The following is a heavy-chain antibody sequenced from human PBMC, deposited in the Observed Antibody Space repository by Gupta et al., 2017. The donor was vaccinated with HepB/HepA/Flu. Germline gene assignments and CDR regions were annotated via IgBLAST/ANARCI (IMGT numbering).Heavy chain of an antibody. CDR1: GFTFSSYG. CDR3: AKDQGGGAAYFDY. CDR2: ISYDGSNK. J-gene: IGHJ4*02. V-gene: IGHV3-30*18. D-gene: IGHD3-16*01. Sequence: QVQLVESGGGVVQPGRSLRLSCAASGFTFSSYGMPWVRQAPGKGLEWVAVISYDGSNKYYADSVKGRFTISRDNSKNTLYLQMNSLRAEDTAVYYCAKDQGGGAAYFDYWGQGTLVTVSS.